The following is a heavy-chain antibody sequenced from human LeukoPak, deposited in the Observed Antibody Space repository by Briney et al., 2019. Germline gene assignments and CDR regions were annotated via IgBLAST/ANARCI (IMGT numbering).Heavy chain of an antibody. D-gene: IGHD3-10*01. CDR2: INHSGST. CDR3: ARETISMVENWFDP. J-gene: IGHJ5*02. Sequence: SETLSLTCAVYGGSFSGYYWSWIRQPPGKGLEWIGEINHSGSTNYNPSLKSRVTISVDTSKNQFSLKLSSVTAADTAVYYCARETISMVENWFDPWGQGTLVTVSS. V-gene: IGHV4-34*01. CDR1: GGSFSGYY.